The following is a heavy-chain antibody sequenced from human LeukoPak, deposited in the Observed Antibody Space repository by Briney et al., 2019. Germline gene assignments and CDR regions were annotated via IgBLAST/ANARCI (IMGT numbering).Heavy chain of an antibody. V-gene: IGHV3-23*01. CDR2: ISGSGGST. CDR1: GFTFSSYA. D-gene: IGHD3-16*02. Sequence: GGSLRLSCAASGFTFSSYAMSWVRQAPGKGLEWVSAISGSGGSTYYADSVKGRFTISRDNSKNTLYLQMNSLRAEDTAVYYCAKDQGDYVWGSYLPDWGQGILVTVSS. CDR3: AKDQGDYVWGSYLPD. J-gene: IGHJ4*02.